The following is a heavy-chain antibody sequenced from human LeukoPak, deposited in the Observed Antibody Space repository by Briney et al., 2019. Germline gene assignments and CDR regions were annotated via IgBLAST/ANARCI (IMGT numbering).Heavy chain of an antibody. CDR3: ARDGRDGYNY. Sequence: GGSLRLSCAASGFTFSSYSMNWVRQAPGKGLEWVSSISSSSSYIYYADSVKGRFTVSRDNAKNSLYLQMNSLRAEDTAVYYCARDGRDGYNYWGQGTLVTVSS. J-gene: IGHJ4*02. V-gene: IGHV3-21*01. D-gene: IGHD5-24*01. CDR2: ISSSSSYI. CDR1: GFTFSSYS.